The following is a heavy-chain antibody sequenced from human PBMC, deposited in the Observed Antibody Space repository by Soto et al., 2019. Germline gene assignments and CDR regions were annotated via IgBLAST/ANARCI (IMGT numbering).Heavy chain of an antibody. CDR2: IYYSGST. D-gene: IGHD3-10*01. Sequence: SETLSVTCTVSGGSISSSSYYWVWIRQPPGKGLEWIGSIYYSGSTYYNPSLKSRVTISVDTSKNQFSLKLSSVTAADTAVYYCARQYSMVRGVIMWFDPWGREPWSPSPQ. CDR1: GGSISSSSYY. J-gene: IGHJ5*02. V-gene: IGHV4-39*01. CDR3: ARQYSMVRGVIMWFDP.